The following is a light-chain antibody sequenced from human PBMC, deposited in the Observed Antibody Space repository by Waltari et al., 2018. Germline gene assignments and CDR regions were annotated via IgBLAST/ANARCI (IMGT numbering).Light chain of an antibody. CDR2: ASS. CDR1: QGIRND. CDR3: RQDYESLT. J-gene: IGKJ1*01. V-gene: IGKV1-6*01. Sequence: AIQMTQSPSSLSASVGDRVTITCRSSQGIRNDLGWYKQKPGKAPKLLIYASSSLQSGVPSRFSGRRSGTDFTLTISSLQPEDFATYYCRQDYESLTFGQGTKVEIK.